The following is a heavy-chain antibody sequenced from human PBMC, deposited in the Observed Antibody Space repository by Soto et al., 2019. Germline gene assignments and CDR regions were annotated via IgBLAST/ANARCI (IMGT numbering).Heavy chain of an antibody. Sequence: QVQLVESGGGVVRPGTSLRLSCEGSGFSFSDYGMNWVRQAPGKGLEWVAVSWYDGSVRRYADSVKGRFTISRDISKNTLYLQMNSLRVEDTAVYFCARGGKWELLLRLWGQGTLVTVSS. D-gene: IGHD1-26*01. CDR1: GFSFSDYG. V-gene: IGHV3-33*01. CDR3: ARGGKWELLLRL. CDR2: SWYDGSVR. J-gene: IGHJ4*02.